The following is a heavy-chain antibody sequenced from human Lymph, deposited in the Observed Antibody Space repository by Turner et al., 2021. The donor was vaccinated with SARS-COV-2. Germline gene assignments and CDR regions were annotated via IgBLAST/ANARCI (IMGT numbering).Heavy chain of an antibody. CDR3: ARETVNNWVDP. D-gene: IGHD2-21*02. CDR1: GGSMNSNY. V-gene: IGHV4-59*01. J-gene: IGHJ5*02. CDR2: IYYRGST. Sequence: QVQLQESGPILAKLLETLSLTCTVSGGSMNSNYWSWIRQPPGKRLEWIGYIYYRGSTNYNPSLESRVTISVDTSRNQFSLNLTSVTAADTAIYYCARETVNNWVDPWGQGTLVTVSS.